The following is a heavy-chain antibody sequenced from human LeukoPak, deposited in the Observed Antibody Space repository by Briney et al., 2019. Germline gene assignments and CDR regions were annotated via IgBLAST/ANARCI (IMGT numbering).Heavy chain of an antibody. V-gene: IGHV1-18*01. CDR1: GYTFTSYA. CDR2: ISAYNGNT. CDR3: ARGGQLLTSDFDY. D-gene: IGHD4-23*01. J-gene: IGHJ4*02. Sequence: ASVTVSCKASGYTFTSYAMHWVRQAPGQGLEWMGWISAYNGNTKNVQKFQGRVTMTTDTSTSIAYMELRSLRSDDTAVYYCARGGQLLTSDFDYWGQGTLVTVSS.